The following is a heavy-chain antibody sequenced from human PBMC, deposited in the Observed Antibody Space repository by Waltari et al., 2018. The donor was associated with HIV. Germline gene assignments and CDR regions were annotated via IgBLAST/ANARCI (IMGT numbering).Heavy chain of an antibody. CDR3: AKGASGWSPGY. V-gene: IGHV3-30*18. D-gene: IGHD6-19*01. J-gene: IGHJ4*02. CDR1: GFTFSSYA. CDR2: ISYHGDDK. Sequence: QVHLMESGGGVVQPGRSLRLSCAASGFTFSSYAMHWVRQAPGKGLEWWAVISYHGDDKYYADSVKGRFTISRDNSKNTLYLQMNSLRAEDTAVYYCAKGASGWSPGYWGQGTLVTVSS.